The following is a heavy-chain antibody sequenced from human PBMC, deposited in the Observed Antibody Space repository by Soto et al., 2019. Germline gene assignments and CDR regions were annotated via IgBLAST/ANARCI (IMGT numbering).Heavy chain of an antibody. J-gene: IGHJ4*02. Sequence: EVQLVESGGDLVQSGGSLRLSCAASGFTFSTYSMNWVRQAPGKGLEWVSYISSSSSTIYYADSVKGRFTISRDNAKNSLFLHMNSLRDEDTAVYYCARPGIGAASRGYYFDYWGQGTLVTVSS. CDR2: ISSSSSTI. CDR1: GFTFSTYS. V-gene: IGHV3-48*02. D-gene: IGHD6-13*01. CDR3: ARPGIGAASRGYYFDY.